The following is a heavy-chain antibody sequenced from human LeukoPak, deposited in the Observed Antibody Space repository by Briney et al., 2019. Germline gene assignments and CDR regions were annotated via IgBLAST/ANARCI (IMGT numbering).Heavy chain of an antibody. CDR2: ISYDGTNK. V-gene: IGHV3-30-3*01. D-gene: IGHD3-9*01. CDR3: ARSPYSETTGYYDH. CDR1: GLTFSRNA. Sequence: GGSPRLSCVASGLTFSRNAMHWVRQAPGKGREWGAVISYDGTNKYYADSVRGRFTIPRDNFKNTLYLQMNSLRAEDTAVYYCARSPYSETTGYYDHWGQETLVTVSS. J-gene: IGHJ4*02.